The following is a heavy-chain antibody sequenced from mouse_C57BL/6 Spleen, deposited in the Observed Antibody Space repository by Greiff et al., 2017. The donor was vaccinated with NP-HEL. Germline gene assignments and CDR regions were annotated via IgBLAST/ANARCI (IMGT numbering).Heavy chain of an antibody. CDR1: GYAFTNYL. V-gene: IGHV1-54*01. CDR3: ASRGAAQAAFAY. D-gene: IGHD3-2*02. CDR2: INPGSGGT. J-gene: IGHJ3*01. Sequence: VQLQESGAELVRPGTSVKVSCKASGYAFTNYLIEWVKQRPGQGLEWIGVINPGSGGTNYNEKFKGKATLTADKSSSTAYMQLSSLTSEDSAVYFCASRGAAQAAFAYWGQGTLVTVSA.